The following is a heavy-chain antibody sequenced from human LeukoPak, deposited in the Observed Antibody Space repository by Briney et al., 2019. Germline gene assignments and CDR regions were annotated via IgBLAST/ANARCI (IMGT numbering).Heavy chain of an antibody. CDR1: GFTFSSYA. Sequence: PGGSLRLSCAASGFTFSSYAMHWVRQAPGKGLEWVAVISYDGSNKYYADSVKGRFTISRDNSKNTLYLQMNSLRAEDTAVYYCARSEYSGYDGRVDYWGQGTLVTVSS. CDR2: ISYDGSNK. D-gene: IGHD5-12*01. J-gene: IGHJ4*02. CDR3: ARSEYSGYDGRVDY. V-gene: IGHV3-30-3*01.